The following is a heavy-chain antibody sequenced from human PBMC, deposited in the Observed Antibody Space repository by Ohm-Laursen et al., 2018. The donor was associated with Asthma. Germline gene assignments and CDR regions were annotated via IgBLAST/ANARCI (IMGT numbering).Heavy chain of an antibody. CDR2: INPNSGGT. Sequence: ASVKVSCKASGYTFTGYYMHWVRQAPGQGLEWMGRINPNSGGTNYAQKFQGRVTMTRDTSISTAYMELSRLRSDDTAVYYCARVLCSGGSCYLGRSGMDVWGQGITVTVSS. CDR1: GYTFTGYY. J-gene: IGHJ6*02. V-gene: IGHV1-2*06. CDR3: ARVLCSGGSCYLGRSGMDV. D-gene: IGHD2-15*01.